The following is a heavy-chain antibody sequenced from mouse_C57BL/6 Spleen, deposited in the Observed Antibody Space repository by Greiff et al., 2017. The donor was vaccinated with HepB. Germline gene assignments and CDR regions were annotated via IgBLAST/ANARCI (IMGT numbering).Heavy chain of an antibody. CDR2: IYPGDGDT. D-gene: IGHD1-2*01. J-gene: IGHJ3*01. V-gene: IGHV1-82*01. CDR3: ASPSLLRY. Sequence: QVQLQQPGAELVKPGASVKLSCKASGYTFTSYWMHWVKQRPGKGLEWIGRIYPGDGDTNYNGKFKGKATLTADKSSSTAYMQLSSLTSEDSAVYFCASPSLLRYWGQGTLVTVSA. CDR1: GYTFTSYW.